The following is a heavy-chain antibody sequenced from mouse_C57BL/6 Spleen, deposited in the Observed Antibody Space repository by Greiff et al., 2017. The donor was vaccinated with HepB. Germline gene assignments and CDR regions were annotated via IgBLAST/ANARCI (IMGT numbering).Heavy chain of an antibody. V-gene: IGHV6-3*01. CDR2: IRLKSDNYAT. CDR3: TGGDSSGYRGFAY. J-gene: IGHJ3*01. CDR1: GFTFSNYW. D-gene: IGHD3-2*02. Sequence: EVKVEESGGGLVQPGGSMKLSCVASGFTFSNYWMNWVRQSPEKGLEWVAQIRLKSDNYATHYAESVKGRFTISRDDSKSSVYLQMYNLRAEDTGIYYCTGGDSSGYRGFAYWGQGTLVTVSA.